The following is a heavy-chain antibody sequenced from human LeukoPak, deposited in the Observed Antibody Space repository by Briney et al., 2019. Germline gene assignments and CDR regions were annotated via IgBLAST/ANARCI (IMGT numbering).Heavy chain of an antibody. V-gene: IGHV4-34*01. CDR2: INHSGST. J-gene: IGHJ4*02. D-gene: IGHD6-13*01. CDR3: ARVDTITAAGTIDY. CDR1: GGSFSGYY. Sequence: SETLSLTCAVYGGSFSGYYWSWIRQPPGKGLEWIGEINHSGSTNYNPSLKSRVTISVDKSKNQFSLRLSSVTAADTAVYYCARVDTITAAGTIDYWGQGTLVTVSS.